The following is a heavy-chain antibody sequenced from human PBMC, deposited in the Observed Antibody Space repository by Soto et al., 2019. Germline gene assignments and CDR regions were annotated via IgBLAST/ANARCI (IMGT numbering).Heavy chain of an antibody. V-gene: IGHV3-48*02. J-gene: IGHJ4*02. Sequence: EVQLVESGGGLVQPGGSLRLSCAASGFTFNTYSMNWVRQAPGKGLEWVSYISSSSNTIYYADSVKGRFTISRDNAQNSLYLQMNSLRDEDPAIYYCARSTPPSYWGQGTLVTVSS. CDR2: ISSSSNTI. CDR1: GFTFNTYS. CDR3: ARSTPPSY.